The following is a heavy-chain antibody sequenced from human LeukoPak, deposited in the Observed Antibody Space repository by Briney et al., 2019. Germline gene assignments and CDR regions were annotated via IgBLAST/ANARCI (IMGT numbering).Heavy chain of an antibody. CDR2: IHQSGIT. J-gene: IGHJ5*02. CDR1: GDSINSGGFY. D-gene: IGHD2-8*01. CDR3: ARDLEYCTTTSCFT. V-gene: IGHV4-30-2*01. Sequence: SQTLSLTCNVSGDSINSGGFYWNWIRQPPGKGLEWIAYIHQSGITVSNPSLKSRLTLSLDASKNQFSLRLTSVTVADTAVYYCARDLEYCTTTSCFTWGQGTLVTVSS.